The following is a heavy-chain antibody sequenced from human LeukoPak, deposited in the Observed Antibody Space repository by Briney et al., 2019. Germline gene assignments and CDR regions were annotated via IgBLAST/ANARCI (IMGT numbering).Heavy chain of an antibody. CDR3: ARVRKAVAGTIYYYYYYMDV. V-gene: IGHV3-48*03. D-gene: IGHD6-19*01. J-gene: IGHJ6*03. CDR2: ISSSGSTI. Sequence: GGSLRLSCAASGFTFSSYEMNWVRQAPGKGLEWVSYISSSGSTIYYADSVKGRFTISRDNAKNSLYLQMNSLRAEDTAVYYCARVRKAVAGTIYYYYYYMDVWGKGTTVTVSS. CDR1: GFTFSSYE.